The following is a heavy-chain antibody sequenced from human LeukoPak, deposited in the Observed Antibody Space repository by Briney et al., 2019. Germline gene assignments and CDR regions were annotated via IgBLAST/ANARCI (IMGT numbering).Heavy chain of an antibody. D-gene: IGHD6-6*01. CDR1: GFTFSRYW. CDR2: IKEDGSEK. Sequence: GGSLRLSCAASGFTFSRYWMSWVRQAPGKGLEWVACIKEDGSEKYYVDSVKGRFTMSRDNAKNSLYLQMNSLRAEDTAVYYCARDRSIADYYMDVWGKGTTVTVSS. V-gene: IGHV3-7*01. CDR3: ARDRSIADYYMDV. J-gene: IGHJ6*03.